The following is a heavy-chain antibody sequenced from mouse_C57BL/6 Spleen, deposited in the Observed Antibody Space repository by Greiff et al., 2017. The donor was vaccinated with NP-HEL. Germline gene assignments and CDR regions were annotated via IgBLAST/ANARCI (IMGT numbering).Heavy chain of an antibody. CDR1: GYTFTSYW. Sequence: QVQLQQSGTELVKPGASVKLSCKASGYTFTSYWMHWVKQRPGQGLEWIGNINPSNGGTNYNEKFKSKATLTVDKSSSTAYMQLSSLTSEDSAVYYCARGDSESWYFDVWGTGTTVTVSS. D-gene: IGHD6-2*01. V-gene: IGHV1-53*01. CDR3: ARGDSESWYFDV. J-gene: IGHJ1*03. CDR2: INPSNGGT.